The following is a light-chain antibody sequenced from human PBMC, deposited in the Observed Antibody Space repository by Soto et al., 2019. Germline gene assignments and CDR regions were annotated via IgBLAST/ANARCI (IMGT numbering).Light chain of an antibody. V-gene: IGKV1-9*01. Sequence: IQLPQSPSSLSASVGDRVTITCRASQGISSYLAWYQQKPGKAPKLLIYAASTLQSGVPSRFSGSGSGTDFTLTISSLQPEYFATYYCQQLNSYPLTFGGGTKVDIK. CDR2: AAS. J-gene: IGKJ4*01. CDR3: QQLNSYPLT. CDR1: QGISSY.